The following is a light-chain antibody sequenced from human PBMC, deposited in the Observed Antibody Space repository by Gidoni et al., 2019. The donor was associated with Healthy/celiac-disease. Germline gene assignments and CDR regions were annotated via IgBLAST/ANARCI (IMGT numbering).Light chain of an antibody. CDR1: QSLLHSNGYNY. J-gene: IGKJ2*01. CDR2: LGS. CDR3: MQALQTPRT. V-gene: IGKV2-28*01. Sequence: EIWMTQSPLSLPVTPGEPASISCRSSQSLLHSNGYNYLDWYLQKPGQSPQLLIYLGSNRASGVPDRFSGSGSGTDFTLKISRVEAEDVGVYYCMQALQTPRTFGQGTKLEIK.